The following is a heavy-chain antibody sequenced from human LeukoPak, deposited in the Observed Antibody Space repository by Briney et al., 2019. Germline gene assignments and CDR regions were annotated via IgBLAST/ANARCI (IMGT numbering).Heavy chain of an antibody. Sequence: SETLSLTCTVSGGSISSYYWSWIRQPPGKGLEWIGYIYYSGSTNYNPSLKSRVTISVDTSKNQFSLKLSSVTAADTAVYYCARSLGSGYDNFDYWGQETLVTVSS. J-gene: IGHJ4*02. CDR3: ARSLGSGYDNFDY. D-gene: IGHD5-12*01. CDR2: IYYSGST. CDR1: GGSISSYY. V-gene: IGHV4-59*01.